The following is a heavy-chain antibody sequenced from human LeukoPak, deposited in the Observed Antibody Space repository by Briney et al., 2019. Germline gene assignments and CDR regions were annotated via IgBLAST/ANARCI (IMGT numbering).Heavy chain of an antibody. J-gene: IGHJ4*02. D-gene: IGHD5-18*01. CDR2: IYPGDSDT. CDR3: ARWAGSYGHTYYFDY. CDR1: GYSFTSYW. Sequence: GESLKISCKGSGYSFTSYWIGWVRQMPGKGLEWMRIIYPGDSDTRYSPSFQGQVTISADKSISTAYLQWSSLKASDTAMYYCARWAGSYGHTYYFDYWGQGTLVTVSS. V-gene: IGHV5-51*01.